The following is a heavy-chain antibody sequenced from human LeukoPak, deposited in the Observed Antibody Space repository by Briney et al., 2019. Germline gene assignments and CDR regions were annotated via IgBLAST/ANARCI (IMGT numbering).Heavy chain of an antibody. Sequence: SVKVSCKASGGTFSSYAISWGRQAPGQGLEWVGGIIPIFGTANYAQKFQGRVTITADESTSTAYMELSSLRSEDTAVYYCAREQRSWYAFDIWGQGTMVTVSS. CDR1: GGTFSSYA. D-gene: IGHD6-13*01. CDR2: IIPIFGTA. J-gene: IGHJ3*02. V-gene: IGHV1-69*13. CDR3: AREQRSWYAFDI.